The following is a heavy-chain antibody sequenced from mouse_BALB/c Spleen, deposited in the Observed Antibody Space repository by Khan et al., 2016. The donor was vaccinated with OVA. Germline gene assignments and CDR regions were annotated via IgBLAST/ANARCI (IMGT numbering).Heavy chain of an antibody. Sequence: EVELVESGGGLVKPGGSLKFSCAASGFTFSNYAISWVRQTPEKRLEWVASISSGGSTYYPDSVKGRFTISRDNARNILYLQMSSLRSEDTAMYYCARDYWFTYWGQGTLVTVSA. CDR1: GFTFSNYA. CDR3: ARDYWFTY. J-gene: IGHJ3*01. V-gene: IGHV5-6-5*01. CDR2: ISSGGST.